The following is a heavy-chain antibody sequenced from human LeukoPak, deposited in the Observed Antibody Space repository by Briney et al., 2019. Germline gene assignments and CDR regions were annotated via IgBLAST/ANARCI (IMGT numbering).Heavy chain of an antibody. D-gene: IGHD5-18*01. Sequence: PSETLSLTCTVSGGSISSGDYYWSWIRQPPRKGLEWIGYSYYSGSTYFNPSLKSRVTISVDTSKNQFSLKLSSVTAADTAVYYCARDRVRGYSYGRGFYGMDVWGQGTTVTVSS. CDR2: SYYSGST. CDR3: ARDRVRGYSYGRGFYGMDV. J-gene: IGHJ6*02. V-gene: IGHV4-30-4*01. CDR1: GGSISSGDYY.